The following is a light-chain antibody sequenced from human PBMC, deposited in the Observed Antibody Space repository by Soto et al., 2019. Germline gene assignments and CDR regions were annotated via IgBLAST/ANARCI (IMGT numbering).Light chain of an antibody. CDR3: QQYGSSPWT. Sequence: EIVLTQSPGTLSLSPGERATLSCRASHSVSSSYLAWYQQKPGQAPRLLIYGASSRATGIPDRFSGSGSGTDFTLTISRLEPEDFAVYYCQQYGSSPWTFGKGTKVEIK. CDR2: GAS. CDR1: HSVSSSY. J-gene: IGKJ1*01. V-gene: IGKV3-20*01.